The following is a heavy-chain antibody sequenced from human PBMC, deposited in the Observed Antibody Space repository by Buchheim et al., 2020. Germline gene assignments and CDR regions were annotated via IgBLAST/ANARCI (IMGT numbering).Heavy chain of an antibody. Sequence: EVQLMESGGGLVKPGGSLRLSCAASGFTFSSYSMNWVRQAPGKGLEWASSISSSSRYIYYADSVKGRFTISRDNAKNSLYLQMNSLRAEDTAVYYCARSSYSSGWNGDYYYGMDVWGQGTT. CDR3: ARSSYSSGWNGDYYYGMDV. J-gene: IGHJ6*02. V-gene: IGHV3-21*01. CDR2: ISSSSRYI. D-gene: IGHD6-19*01. CDR1: GFTFSSYS.